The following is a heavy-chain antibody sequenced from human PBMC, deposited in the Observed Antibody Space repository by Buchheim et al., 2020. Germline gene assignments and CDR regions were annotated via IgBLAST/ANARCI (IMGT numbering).Heavy chain of an antibody. Sequence: QVQLQESGPGLVKPSQTLSLTCTVSGVSINTGTFYWSWIRQHPGKGLEWIGYVYYTGRAYSNPSLKSRVSRSVDTSQNQFSLNLASVTAADTAVYYCARDRGAHDFGPIDYWGQGAL. J-gene: IGHJ4*02. CDR1: GVSINTGTFY. CDR3: ARDRGAHDFGPIDY. V-gene: IGHV4-31*03. D-gene: IGHD4-17*01. CDR2: VYYTGRA.